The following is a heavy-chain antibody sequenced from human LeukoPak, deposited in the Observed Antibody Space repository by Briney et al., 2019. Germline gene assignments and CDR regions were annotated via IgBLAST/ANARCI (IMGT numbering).Heavy chain of an antibody. J-gene: IGHJ6*03. V-gene: IGHV4-59*01. D-gene: IGHD3-22*01. CDR2: VDHTGST. CDR3: ARGRVSSSTYYSTYYYYFYMDV. Sequence: SETLSLTCTVSDDSITLYYWTWIRQPPGKELEWIGYVDHTGSTNFNPSLNGRVTISRDTSKNHFSLRLRSVTAADTAVYFCARGRVSSSTYYSTYYYYFYMDVWGKGTTVAVSS. CDR1: DDSITLYY.